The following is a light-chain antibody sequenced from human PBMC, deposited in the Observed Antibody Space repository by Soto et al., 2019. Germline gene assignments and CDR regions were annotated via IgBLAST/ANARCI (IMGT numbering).Light chain of an antibody. Sequence: EIVMTQSPVALSVSPGESAALSCRASQSVGRNFAWYQQRPGQAPRVLIYGTSTRATGVPARFSGSGSGTDFTLTISSLQSEDFAVSYCQQYNKWPYTFGQGTRLEIK. CDR2: GTS. J-gene: IGKJ2*01. CDR1: QSVGRN. CDR3: QQYNKWPYT. V-gene: IGKV3-15*01.